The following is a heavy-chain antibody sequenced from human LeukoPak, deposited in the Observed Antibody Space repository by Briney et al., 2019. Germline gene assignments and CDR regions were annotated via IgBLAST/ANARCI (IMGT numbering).Heavy chain of an antibody. CDR1: GLTFSSFP. CDR3: AKIVQYTAATGTGLES. V-gene: IGHV3-21*06. J-gene: IGHJ4*02. CDR2: INTVASYI. Sequence: GGSLRLSCAASGLTFSSFPFNWVRQGPGKGLEWVSSINTVASYIYYADSVKGRFTISRDNSKNTLYLQMNSLRAEDTAVYYCAKIVQYTAATGTGLESWGQGSLVTVSP. D-gene: IGHD6-13*01.